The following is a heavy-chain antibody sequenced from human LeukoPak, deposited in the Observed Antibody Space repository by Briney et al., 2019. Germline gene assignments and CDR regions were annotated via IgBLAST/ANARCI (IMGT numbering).Heavy chain of an antibody. Sequence: SETLSLTCTVSGGSISSSSYYWGWIRQPPGKGLEWIGSIYYSGSTYYNPSLKSRVTISVDTSKNQFSLKLTSVTAADTSVYYCARRGRYGRPTAKLPDYWGQGTLVTVSS. V-gene: IGHV4-39*07. CDR2: IYYSGST. CDR3: ARRGRYGRPTAKLPDY. CDR1: GGSISSSSYY. J-gene: IGHJ4*02. D-gene: IGHD1-26*01.